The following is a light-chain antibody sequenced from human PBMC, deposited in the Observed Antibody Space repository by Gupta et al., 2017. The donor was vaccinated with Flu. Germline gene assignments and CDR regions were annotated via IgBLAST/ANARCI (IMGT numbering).Light chain of an antibody. CDR2: STS. CDR1: TGAVISDHS. Sequence: QPVVTPEPSLTVSPGGTVTLTCASSTGAVISDHSPNWIQQKPGQAPLSLICSTSQRHAWTPARFSGSLLGGKAALTLSSVQPEDEATYYCHLYFGAVRVFGGGTMLTVL. J-gene: IGLJ3*02. CDR3: HLYFGAVRV. V-gene: IGLV7-43*01.